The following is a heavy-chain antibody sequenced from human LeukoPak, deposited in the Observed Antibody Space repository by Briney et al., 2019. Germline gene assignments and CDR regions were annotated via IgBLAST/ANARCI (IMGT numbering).Heavy chain of an antibody. CDR1: GGSFSGYY. CDR2: INHSGST. CDR3: ARGWFGEFGY. J-gene: IGHJ4*02. D-gene: IGHD3-10*01. Sequence: SETLSLTCAVYGGSFSGYYWSWIRQPPGKGLEWIGEINHSGSTNYNPSLKSRVTISVDTSKNQFSLKLSSVTAADTAVYYCARGWFGEFGYWGQGTLVTVSS. V-gene: IGHV4-34*01.